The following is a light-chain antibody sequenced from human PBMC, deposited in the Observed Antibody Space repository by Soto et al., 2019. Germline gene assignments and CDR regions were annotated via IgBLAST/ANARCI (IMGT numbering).Light chain of an antibody. V-gene: IGLV1-40*01. J-gene: IGLJ1*01. Sequence: QSVLTQPPSVSGAPGQRVTISCTGSSSDIGAGYDVHWYQQLPGTAPKLLIYGHNNRPSGVPDRFSGSRSGTSASLAITGLQAEDEADYYCISYTGSRASYVFGTGTKLTVL. CDR1: SSDIGAGYD. CDR3: ISYTGSRASYV. CDR2: GHN.